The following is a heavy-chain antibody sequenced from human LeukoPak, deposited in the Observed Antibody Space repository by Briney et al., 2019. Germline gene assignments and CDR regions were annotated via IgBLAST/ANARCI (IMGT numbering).Heavy chain of an antibody. Sequence: GGSLRLSCAASEFTFNNYWMHWVRQAPGKGLVWVSRINSDGSHTDYADSVKGRFTISRDDVKNMLYLQMNSLRVEDTGLYYCSTVEHFWGQGTLVTVSS. CDR2: INSDGSHT. CDR3: STVEHF. V-gene: IGHV3-74*01. CDR1: EFTFNNYW. D-gene: IGHD1/OR15-1a*01. J-gene: IGHJ4*02.